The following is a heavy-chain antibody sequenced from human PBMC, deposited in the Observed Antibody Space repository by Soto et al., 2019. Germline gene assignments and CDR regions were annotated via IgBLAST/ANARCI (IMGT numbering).Heavy chain of an antibody. D-gene: IGHD3-3*01. CDR2: ISYDGSNK. CDR1: GFTFSSYA. CDR3: ATGQYYAFWSGYFTDYGMDV. Sequence: GGSLRLSCAASGFTFSSYAMHWVRQAPGKGLEWVAVISYDGSNKYYADSVKGRFTISRDNSKNTLYLQMNSLRAEDTAVYYCATGQYYAFWSGYFTDYGMDVWGQGTTVTVSS. V-gene: IGHV3-30-3*01. J-gene: IGHJ6*02.